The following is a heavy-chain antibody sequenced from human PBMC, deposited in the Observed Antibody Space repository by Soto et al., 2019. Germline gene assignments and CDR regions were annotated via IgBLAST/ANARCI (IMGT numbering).Heavy chain of an antibody. CDR3: ARQGSSIAAKINWFDP. CDR1: GGSISSSSYY. CDR2: IYYSGST. D-gene: IGHD6-13*01. V-gene: IGHV4-39*01. J-gene: IGHJ5*02. Sequence: SETLSLTCTVSGGSISSSSYYWGWIRQPPGKGLEWIGSIYYSGSTYYNPSLKSRVTISVDTSKNQFSLKLSSVTAADTAVYYCARQGSSIAAKINWFDPWGQGTLVTVSS.